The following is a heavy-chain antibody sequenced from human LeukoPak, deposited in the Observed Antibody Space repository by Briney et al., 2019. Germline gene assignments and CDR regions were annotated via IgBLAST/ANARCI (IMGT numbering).Heavy chain of an antibody. J-gene: IGHJ4*02. CDR3: ARQHRYSYNEVTHFDS. D-gene: IGHD5-24*01. Sequence: SETLSLTCTVSGVSITSRNYYWGWIRQSPGTGLEWIASSYYSGSTYHSASLQSRVSISVDASKNHFSLRLTAVTAADTGVYFCARQHRYSYNEVTHFDSWGQGTLVTVSS. CDR1: GVSITSRNYY. CDR2: SYYSGST. V-gene: IGHV4-39*02.